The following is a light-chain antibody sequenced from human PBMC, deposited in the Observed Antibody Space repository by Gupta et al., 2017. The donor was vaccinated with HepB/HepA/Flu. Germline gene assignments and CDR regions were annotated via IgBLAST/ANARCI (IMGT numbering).Light chain of an antibody. V-gene: IGLV1-51*02. CDR2: ENN. J-gene: IGLJ3*02. CDR3: GTWDSSLSAGV. Sequence: QSVLTQPPSVSAAPGQKVTISCFGSSSNIGNNYVSWYQQLPGTAPKLLIYENNMRPSGIPDRFSGSKSGTSATLGITGLQTGDEADYYCGTWDSSLSAGVFGGGTKLTVL. CDR1: SSNIGNNY.